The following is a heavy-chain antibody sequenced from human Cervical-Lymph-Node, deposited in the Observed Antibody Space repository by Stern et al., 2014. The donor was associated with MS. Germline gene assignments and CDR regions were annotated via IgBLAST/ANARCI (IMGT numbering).Heavy chain of an antibody. CDR2: LDTEDGET. CDR1: GYTLTELS. V-gene: IGHV1-24*01. D-gene: IGHD6-6*01. CDR3: ATVFGNTTEQLVYYYYGMDV. Sequence: QVQMVQSGAEVKKPGASVKVSCKVSGYTLTELSIHWVRQAPGKGLEWMGGLDTEDGETIYAERFQGRVTMTEDTSTETAYMELSSLRSEDTAVYYCATVFGNTTEQLVYYYYGMDVWGQGTTVTVSS. J-gene: IGHJ6*02.